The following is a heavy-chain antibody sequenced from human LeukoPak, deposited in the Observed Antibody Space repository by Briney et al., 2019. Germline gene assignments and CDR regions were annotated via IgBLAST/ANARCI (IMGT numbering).Heavy chain of an antibody. CDR3: ARWSVAGVLDY. CDR2: IYYSGST. V-gene: IGHV4-59*12. CDR1: GGSISSYY. D-gene: IGHD3-3*01. J-gene: IGHJ4*02. Sequence: SETLSLTCTASGGSISSYYWSWIRQPPGKGLEWIGYIYYSGSTNYNPSLKSRVTISVDTSKNQFSLKLSSVTAADTAVYYCARWSVAGVLDYWGQGTLVTVSS.